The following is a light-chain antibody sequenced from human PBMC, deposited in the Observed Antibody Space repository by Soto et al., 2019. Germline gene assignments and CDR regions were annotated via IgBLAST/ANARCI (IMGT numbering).Light chain of an antibody. CDR2: SDN. CDR1: SSNIGTNT. V-gene: IGLV1-44*01. CDR3: AAWDVSLVV. Sequence: QSLLTQPPSASGTPGQRVTISCSGSSSNIGTNTVIWYQQLPGAAPKLLIYSDNQRPSGVPDRFSGSESGPSASLAISGLQSEDEADYFCAAWDVSLVVFGGGTKVTVL. J-gene: IGLJ2*01.